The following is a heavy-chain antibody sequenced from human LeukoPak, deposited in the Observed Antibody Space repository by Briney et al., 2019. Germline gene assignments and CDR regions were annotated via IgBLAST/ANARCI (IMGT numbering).Heavy chain of an antibody. CDR1: GFTFSSYW. Sequence: PGGSLRLSCAASGFTFSSYWMSWVRQAPGKGLEWVANIKQDGSEKYYVDSVKGRFTISRDNSKNTLYLQMNSLRAEDTAVYYCAKGPTYYFDSIIGYWGQGTLVTVSS. CDR3: AKGPTYYFDSIIGY. CDR2: IKQDGSEK. D-gene: IGHD3-22*01. V-gene: IGHV3-7*03. J-gene: IGHJ4*02.